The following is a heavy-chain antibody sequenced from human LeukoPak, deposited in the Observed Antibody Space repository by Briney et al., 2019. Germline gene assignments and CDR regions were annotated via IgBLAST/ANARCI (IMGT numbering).Heavy chain of an antibody. V-gene: IGHV1-69*13. Sequence: SVKVSCKTSGGTFSNYAISWVRQALGQGLEWMGGIIPIFGTANYAQKFQGRVTITADESTSTAYMELSSLRSEDTAVYYCATSIAVAGMDWFDPWGQGTLVTVSS. CDR1: GGTFSNYA. CDR3: ATSIAVAGMDWFDP. D-gene: IGHD6-19*01. J-gene: IGHJ5*02. CDR2: IIPIFGTA.